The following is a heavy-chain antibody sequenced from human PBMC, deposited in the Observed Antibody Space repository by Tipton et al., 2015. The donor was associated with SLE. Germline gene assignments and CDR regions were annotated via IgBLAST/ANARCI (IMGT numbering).Heavy chain of an antibody. J-gene: IGHJ4*02. CDR2: IYSGGST. CDR3: ASGVGASYYFDY. V-gene: IGHV3-53*01. D-gene: IGHD1-26*01. Sequence: SLRLSCAASGFTVSSNYMTWVRQAPGKGLEWVSVIYSGGSTYYADSVKGRFTISRDNSKNTLYLQMNSLRAEDTAVYYCASGVGASYYFDYWGQGTLVTVSS. CDR1: GFTVSSNY.